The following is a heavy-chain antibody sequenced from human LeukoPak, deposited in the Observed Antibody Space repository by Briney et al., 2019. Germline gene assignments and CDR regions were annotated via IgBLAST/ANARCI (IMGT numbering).Heavy chain of an antibody. CDR3: AKDAAMATIKGDYFDY. Sequence: PGGSLRLSCAASGFTFSSYGMHWVRQAPGKGLEWVAFIRYDGSNKYYADSVKGRFTISRDNSKNTLYLQMNSLRAEDTAVYYCAKDAAMATIKGDYFDYWGQGTLVTVSS. D-gene: IGHD5-24*01. V-gene: IGHV3-30*02. J-gene: IGHJ4*02. CDR1: GFTFSSYG. CDR2: IRYDGSNK.